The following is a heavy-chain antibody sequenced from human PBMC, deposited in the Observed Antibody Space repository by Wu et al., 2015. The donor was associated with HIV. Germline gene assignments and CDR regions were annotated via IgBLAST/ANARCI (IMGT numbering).Heavy chain of an antibody. CDR3: GGDGIGTSWFDP. D-gene: IGHD1-7*01. V-gene: IGHV1-69*05. CDR1: GDTFSSYR. CDR2: IVPVFGTT. Sequence: QVQLVQSGAEVKKPGSSVKVSCKSSGDTFSSYRMNWVRQAPGQGLEWLGVIVPVFGTTDYAQKFQGRVTITTDESTSTVYMDLSSLRSDDTAIYYCGGDGIGTSWFDPVGQGTWSPSP. J-gene: IGHJ5*02.